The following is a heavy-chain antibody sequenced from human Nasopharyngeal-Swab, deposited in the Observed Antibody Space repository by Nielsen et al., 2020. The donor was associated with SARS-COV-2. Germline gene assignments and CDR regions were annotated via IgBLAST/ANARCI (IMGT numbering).Heavy chain of an antibody. Sequence: GESLKISCAASGFTFSSYAMHWVRQAPGKGLEWVAVISYDGSNKYYADSVKGRFTISRDNSKNTLYLQMNSLRAEDTAVYYCARGIYGDYQYYFDYWGQGTLVTVSS. CDR2: ISYDGSNK. CDR1: GFTFSSYA. V-gene: IGHV3-30-3*01. CDR3: ARGIYGDYQYYFDY. J-gene: IGHJ4*02. D-gene: IGHD4-17*01.